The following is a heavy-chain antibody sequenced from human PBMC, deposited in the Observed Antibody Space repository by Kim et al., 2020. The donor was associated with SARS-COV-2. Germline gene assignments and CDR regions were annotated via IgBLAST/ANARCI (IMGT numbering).Heavy chain of an antibody. J-gene: IGHJ6*02. CDR2: IRSKAYGGTT. Sequence: GGSLRLSCTASGFTFGDYAMSWVRQAPGKGLEWVGFIRSKAYGGTTEYAASVKGRFTISRADSKSIAYLQMNSLKTEDTAVYYCTRDYGYDFGSGYYGSYFYGMDVWGQGTTVTVSS. V-gene: IGHV3-49*04. CDR1: GFTFGDYA. CDR3: TRDYGYDFGSGYYGSYFYGMDV. D-gene: IGHD3-3*01.